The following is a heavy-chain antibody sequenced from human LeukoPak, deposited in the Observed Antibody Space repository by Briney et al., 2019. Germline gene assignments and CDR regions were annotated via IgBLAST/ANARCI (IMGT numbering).Heavy chain of an antibody. CDR3: ARDKSQQQLALDY. J-gene: IGHJ4*02. D-gene: IGHD6-13*01. CDR2: ISYDGSNK. CDR1: GFTFSSYA. V-gene: IGHV3-30-3*01. Sequence: GGSLRLSCAASGFTFSSYAMHWVRQAPGKGLEWVAVISYDGSNKYYADSVKGRFTISRDNAKNSLYLQMNSLRAEDTAVYYCARDKSQQQLALDYWGQGTLVTVSS.